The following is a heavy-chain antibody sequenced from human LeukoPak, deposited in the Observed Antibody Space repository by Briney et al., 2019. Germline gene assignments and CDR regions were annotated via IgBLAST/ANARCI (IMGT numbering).Heavy chain of an antibody. CDR1: GSSISTRDSY. Sequence: PSETLSLTCTVSGSSISTRDSYWAWIRQPPGKGLEWIGSIYYDGSTYYSPSLKSRVTMSVDTSKNQFSLKLSSMTAADTAVYYCAGPKNSGSYSYWGQGTLVTVPS. CDR3: AGPKNSGSYSY. J-gene: IGHJ4*02. D-gene: IGHD1-26*01. V-gene: IGHV4-39*01. CDR2: IYYDGST.